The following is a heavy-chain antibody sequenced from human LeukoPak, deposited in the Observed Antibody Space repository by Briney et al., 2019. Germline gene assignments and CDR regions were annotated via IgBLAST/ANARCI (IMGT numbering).Heavy chain of an antibody. J-gene: IGHJ4*02. Sequence: PSETLSLTCTVSGGSISSSSSYWGWIRQPPGKGLEWIGSIYYSGSTYYNPSLKSRVTISVDTSKNQFSLKLSSVTAADTAVYYCARHDTVTTLASGYWGQGTLVTVSS. V-gene: IGHV4-39*01. CDR1: GGSISSSSSY. D-gene: IGHD4-17*01. CDR2: IYYSGST. CDR3: ARHDTVTTLASGY.